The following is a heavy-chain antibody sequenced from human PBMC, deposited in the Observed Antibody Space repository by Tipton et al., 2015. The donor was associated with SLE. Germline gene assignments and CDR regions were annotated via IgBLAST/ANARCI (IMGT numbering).Heavy chain of an antibody. V-gene: IGHV3-23*01. CDR3: AKEIRTTEYYYYYYGMDV. D-gene: IGHD4-17*01. CDR1: GFTFSDYY. J-gene: IGHJ6*02. Sequence: GSLRLSCAASGFTFSDYYMSWVRQAPGKGLEWVSAISGSGGSTYYADSVKGRFTISRDNSKNTLYLQMNSLRAEDTAVYYCAKEIRTTEYYYYYYGMDVWGQGTTVTVSS. CDR2: ISGSGGST.